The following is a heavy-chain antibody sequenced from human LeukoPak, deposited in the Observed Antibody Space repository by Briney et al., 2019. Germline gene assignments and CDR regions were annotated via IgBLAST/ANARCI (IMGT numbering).Heavy chain of an antibody. D-gene: IGHD6-19*01. CDR2: ISSSGSSI. CDR3: ARKLTVAGTYNY. Sequence: GWSLRLSCAASGFTFSDYYMSWIRQAPGKGLEWVSYISSSGSSIYYADSVKGRFTISRDNAKNSLFLQMNSLRPDDTAIYYCARKLTVAGTYNYWGQGTLVTVSS. J-gene: IGHJ4*02. CDR1: GFTFSDYY. V-gene: IGHV3-11*01.